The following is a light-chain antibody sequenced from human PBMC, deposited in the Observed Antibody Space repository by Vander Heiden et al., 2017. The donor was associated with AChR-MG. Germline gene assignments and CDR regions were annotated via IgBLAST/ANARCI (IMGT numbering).Light chain of an antibody. CDR2: RND. J-gene: IGLJ2*01. CDR1: SSNIGSNY. Sequence: QSVVTQPPSTSGTPGQRVTISCSGSSSNIGSNYVYWYHQFPGTAPKLLIFRNDQRPSGVPDRFSGSKSGTSASLAISGLRFEDEADYYCAAWDDSLNVVVFGGGTKLTVL. V-gene: IGLV1-47*01. CDR3: AAWDDSLNVVV.